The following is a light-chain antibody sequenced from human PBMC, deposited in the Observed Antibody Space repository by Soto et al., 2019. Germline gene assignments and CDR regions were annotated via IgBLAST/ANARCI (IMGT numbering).Light chain of an antibody. J-gene: IGKJ1*01. V-gene: IGKV3-15*01. CDR3: QQYNNWWT. CDR1: QSLTSY. Sequence: EIVLTRSPGTLSLSPGERATLSCRASQSLTSYLAWYQQKPDQAPRLLIYGMSTRATDIPARFSGSGSGTEFTLTISSLQSEDFGVYYCQQYNNWWTFGQGTKVDIK. CDR2: GMS.